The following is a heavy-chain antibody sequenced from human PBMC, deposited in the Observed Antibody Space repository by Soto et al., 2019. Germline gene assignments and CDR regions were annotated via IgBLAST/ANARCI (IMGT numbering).Heavy chain of an antibody. CDR2: ILYSGTT. CDR3: ARLDFRSGYYGGRFDP. D-gene: IGHD3-3*01. Sequence: PSETLSLTCTVSGDSVNNNDFYWAWIRQPPGKGLEWVVTILYSGTTYHNPSLKGRVTASVDRSENQFSLKLTSVTASDTAVYYCARLDFRSGYYGGRFDPWGQGTLVTVSS. CDR1: GDSVNNNDFY. J-gene: IGHJ5*02. V-gene: IGHV4-39*01.